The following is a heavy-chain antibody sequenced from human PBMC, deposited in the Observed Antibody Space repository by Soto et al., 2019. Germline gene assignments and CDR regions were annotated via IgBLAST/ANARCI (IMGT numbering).Heavy chain of an antibody. CDR3: ARESLYCSSTSCYSGYYYYMDV. J-gene: IGHJ6*03. Sequence: SETLSLTCTVSGGSISSYYWSWIRQPPGKGLEWIGYIYYSGSTNYNPSLKSRVTISVDTSKNQFSLKLSSVTAADTAVYYCARESLYCSSTSCYSGYYYYMDVWGKGTTVTVSS. CDR1: GGSISSYY. V-gene: IGHV4-59*01. CDR2: IYYSGST. D-gene: IGHD2-2*01.